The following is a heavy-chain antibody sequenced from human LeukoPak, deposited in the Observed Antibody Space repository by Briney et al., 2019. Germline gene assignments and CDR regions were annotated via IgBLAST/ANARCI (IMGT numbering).Heavy chain of an antibody. CDR3: ARASFWESPINWFAP. CDR2: INPKNGGS. J-gene: IGHJ5*02. V-gene: IGHV1-2*02. D-gene: IGHD3-16*01. Sequence: GASVKVSCKPSGYTFTGYYIHWVRQAPGQGLEWVGWINPKNGGSNYAQKFQGRVTMTRDRSISTAYMELSRLTSDDTAVYYCARASFWESPINWFAPWGQGTLVTVSS. CDR1: GYTFTGYY.